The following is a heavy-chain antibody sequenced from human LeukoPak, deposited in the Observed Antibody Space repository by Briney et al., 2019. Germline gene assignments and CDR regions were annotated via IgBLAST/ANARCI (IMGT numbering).Heavy chain of an antibody. CDR3: ARDGSFKAAGYYFDY. D-gene: IGHD3-16*01. V-gene: IGHV3-7*01. J-gene: IGHJ4*02. Sequence: GGSLRLSCAASGFTFSSYWMSWVRQAPGKGLEWVANIKQDGNEKYYVDSVKGRFTISRDNAKNSLYLQMNSLRAEDTAVYYCARDGSFKAAGYYFDYWGQGTLVTVSS. CDR2: IKQDGNEK. CDR1: GFTFSSYW.